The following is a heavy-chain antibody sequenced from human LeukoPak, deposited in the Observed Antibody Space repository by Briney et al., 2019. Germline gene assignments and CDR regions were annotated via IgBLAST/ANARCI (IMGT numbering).Heavy chain of an antibody. V-gene: IGHV3-7*01. CDR3: ARTGAPGTVDY. J-gene: IGHJ4*02. D-gene: IGHD6-13*01. CDR2: INHGGSEK. Sequence: GGSLRLSCAACGFSFSGYWMSWARQAPGKGLEWVALINHGGSEKYYVDSVKGRFTISRDNAENSLDLQMNSLRAEDTAVYCCARTGAPGTVDYWGQGTLVTVSS. CDR1: GFSFSGYW.